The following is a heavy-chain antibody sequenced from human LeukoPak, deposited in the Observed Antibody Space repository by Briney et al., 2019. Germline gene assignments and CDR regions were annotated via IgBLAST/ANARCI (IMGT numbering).Heavy chain of an antibody. CDR1: GFTFNNYS. CDR2: ISCRSSYI. V-gene: IGHV3-21*01. Sequence: GGSLRLSCAASGFTFNNYSMNWVRQAPGKGLEWVSSISCRSSYIYYADSVKGRFTISRDNAKYSLYLQMSSLRAEDTAVYYCARAGSYFPDYWGQGTLVTVSS. D-gene: IGHD3-10*01. CDR3: ARAGSYFPDY. J-gene: IGHJ4*02.